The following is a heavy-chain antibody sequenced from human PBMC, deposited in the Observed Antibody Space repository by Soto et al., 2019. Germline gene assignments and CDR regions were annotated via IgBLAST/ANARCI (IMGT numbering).Heavy chain of an antibody. J-gene: IGHJ4*02. D-gene: IGHD3-10*01. CDR3: ARDTNYYASGSGVDY. Sequence: EVQLVESGGGLVSPGGSLRLSCVASGFTFSSYSMSWVRQAPGEGLEWVSSITSNTNYIHYGDSVKGRLAISRDNAKNSLYLQMNSLRAEDTAVYFCARDTNYYASGSGVDYWGQGTLVTVSS. CDR1: GFTFSSYS. V-gene: IGHV3-21*01. CDR2: ITSNTNYI.